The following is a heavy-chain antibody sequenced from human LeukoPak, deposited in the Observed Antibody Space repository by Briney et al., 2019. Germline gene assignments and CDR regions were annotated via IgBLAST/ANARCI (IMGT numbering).Heavy chain of an antibody. J-gene: IGHJ6*03. CDR2: IYTSGST. V-gene: IGHV4-61*02. Sequence: SETLSLTCTVSGGSISSGGYYWSWIRQPAGKGLEWIGRIYTSGSTNYNPSLKSRATISVDTSKNQFSLKLSSATAADTAVYYCARIIRISYYYMDVWGKGTTVTVSS. CDR3: ARIIRISYYYMDV. D-gene: IGHD3-9*01. CDR1: GGSISSGGYY.